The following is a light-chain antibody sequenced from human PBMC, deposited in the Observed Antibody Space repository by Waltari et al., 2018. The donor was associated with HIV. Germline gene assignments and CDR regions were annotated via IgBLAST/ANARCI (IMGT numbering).Light chain of an antibody. CDR1: QSLLSGTDGRRY. CDR2: WAS. V-gene: IGKV4-1*01. Sequence: DVVVTQSPDSLAVYLGETAALSCWSSQSLLSGTDGRRYLSWYQQRAGQRPKLLISWASVRAPGVPDRFSGSGSGTDFTLTISTLQAEDVAVYYCQQYHRVPYTFGQGTKLQIK. CDR3: QQYHRVPYT. J-gene: IGKJ2*01.